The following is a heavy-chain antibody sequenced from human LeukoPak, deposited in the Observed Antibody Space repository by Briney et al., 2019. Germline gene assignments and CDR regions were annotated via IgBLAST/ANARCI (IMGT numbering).Heavy chain of an antibody. CDR2: IKEDGSEK. D-gene: IGHD2-21*01. V-gene: IGHV3-7*01. CDR3: ARSSYYCFDY. Sequence: GGSLRLSCAASGFTFTSYWMYWVRQAPGKGLEWVADIKEDGSEKYYVDSVKGRFTISRDNAKKSLYLQMNSLRAEDTAVYYCARSSYYCFDYWGQGTLVTVSS. CDR1: GFTFTSYW. J-gene: IGHJ4*02.